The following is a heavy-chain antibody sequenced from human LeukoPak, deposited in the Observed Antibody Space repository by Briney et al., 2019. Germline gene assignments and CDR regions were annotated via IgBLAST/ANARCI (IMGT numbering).Heavy chain of an antibody. CDR2: ISAYNGNT. CDR3: ARDGAVAGIDYYYGMDV. Sequence: ASVKVSCKAPGYTFTSYGISWVRQAPGQGLEWMGWISAYNGNTNYAQKLQGRVTMTTDTSTSTAYMELRSLRSDDTAVYYCARDGAVAGIDYYYGMDVWGQGTTVTVSS. V-gene: IGHV1-18*01. D-gene: IGHD6-19*01. J-gene: IGHJ6*02. CDR1: GYTFTSYG.